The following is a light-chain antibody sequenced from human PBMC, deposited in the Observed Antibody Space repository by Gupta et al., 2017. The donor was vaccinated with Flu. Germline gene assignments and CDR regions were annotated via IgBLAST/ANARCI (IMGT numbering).Light chain of an antibody. V-gene: IGKV1-39*01. CDR2: GAS. CDR1: QSISSY. J-gene: IGKJ4*01. CDR3: QQSYSNPTLT. Sequence: DIQMTQSPLSLSASVGDRVTITCRASQSISSYLNWYQQRPGKAPKLLIYGASSLQSGVPSRFSGSGSGTDFTLTISSLQPEDFATYYCQQSYSNPTLTFGGGTKVEIK.